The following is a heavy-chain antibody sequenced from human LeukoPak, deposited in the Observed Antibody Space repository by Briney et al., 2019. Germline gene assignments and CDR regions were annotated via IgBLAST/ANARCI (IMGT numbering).Heavy chain of an antibody. Sequence: GGSLRLSCAASGFTFSSYGMHWVRQAPGKGLEWVAVIWYDGSNKYYADSVKGRFTISRDNSKNTLYLQMNSLRAEDTAVYYCARVRSSWSRTNYYYYGMDVWGQGTTVTVSS. J-gene: IGHJ6*02. V-gene: IGHV3-33*01. CDR1: GFTFSSYG. CDR2: IWYDGSNK. D-gene: IGHD6-13*01. CDR3: ARVRSSWSRTNYYYYGMDV.